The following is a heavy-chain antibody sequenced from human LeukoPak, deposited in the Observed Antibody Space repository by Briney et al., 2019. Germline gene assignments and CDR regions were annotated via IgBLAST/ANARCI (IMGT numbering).Heavy chain of an antibody. V-gene: IGHV4-30-4*01. Sequence: ESSETLSLTCTVSGGSISSGDYYWSWIRQPPGKGLEWIGYIYYSGSTYYNPSLKSRVTISVDTSKNQFSLKLSSVTAADTAVYYCARDPGVMWGYYDSSGYSNNWGQGTLVTVSS. CDR2: IYYSGST. D-gene: IGHD3-22*01. J-gene: IGHJ4*02. CDR1: GGSISSGDYY. CDR3: ARDPGVMWGYYDSSGYSNN.